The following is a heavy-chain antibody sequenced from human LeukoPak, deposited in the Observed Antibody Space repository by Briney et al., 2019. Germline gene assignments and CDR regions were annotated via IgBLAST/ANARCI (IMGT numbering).Heavy chain of an antibody. J-gene: IGHJ4*02. V-gene: IGHV4-61*02. D-gene: IGHD2-2*01. CDR1: GGSISSGSYY. Sequence: PSQTLSLTCTVSGGSISSGSYYWSWIRQPAGKGLEWIGRIYTSGSTNYNPSLKSRVTISVDTSKNQFSLKLSSVTAADTAVYYCARDQPEGYCSSTSCRMGIDYWGQGTLVTVSS. CDR2: IYTSGST. CDR3: ARDQPEGYCSSTSCRMGIDY.